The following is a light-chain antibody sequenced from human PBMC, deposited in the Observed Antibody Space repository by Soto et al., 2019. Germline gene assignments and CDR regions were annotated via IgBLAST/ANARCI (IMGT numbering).Light chain of an antibody. J-gene: IGKJ1*01. CDR3: QQYTYSPWT. Sequence: EVVLTQSPGTRSLSPGERATLSCRASQSVSSGYLGWYQQKPGQAPRLLIYGASSRATGIPDRFSGSGSGTDFTLTISRLEPEDFAVYFCQQYTYSPWTFGQGTKVEIK. CDR1: QSVSSGY. V-gene: IGKV3-20*01. CDR2: GAS.